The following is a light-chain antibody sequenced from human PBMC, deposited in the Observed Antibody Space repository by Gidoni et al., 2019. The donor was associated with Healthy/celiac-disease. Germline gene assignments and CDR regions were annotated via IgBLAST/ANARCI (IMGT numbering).Light chain of an antibody. CDR3: SSYTSSSTLV. Sequence: QSALTQPAYVSGSPGQSLTIYFTGTSSEVGVYNYVSWYQQPPGKAPNLMIYEVSNRPSGVSNRFSGSKSGNTASLTISGLQAEDEADYYCSSYTSSSTLVFGTGTKVTVL. CDR1: SSEVGVYNY. J-gene: IGLJ1*01. CDR2: EVS. V-gene: IGLV2-14*01.